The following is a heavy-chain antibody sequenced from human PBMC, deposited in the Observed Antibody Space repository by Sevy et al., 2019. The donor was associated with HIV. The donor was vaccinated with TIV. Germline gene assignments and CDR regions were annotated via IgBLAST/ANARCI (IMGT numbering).Heavy chain of an antibody. Sequence: GGSLRLSCAASGFTFSRYAMSWVRQAPGKGLEWVSAISGSGGSTYYADSVKGRFTISRDNSKNTLYLQMNSLRAEDTAVYYCAKADILTGYACDYWGQGTLVTVSS. CDR3: AKADILTGYACDY. CDR1: GFTFSRYA. V-gene: IGHV3-23*01. J-gene: IGHJ4*02. CDR2: ISGSGGST. D-gene: IGHD3-9*01.